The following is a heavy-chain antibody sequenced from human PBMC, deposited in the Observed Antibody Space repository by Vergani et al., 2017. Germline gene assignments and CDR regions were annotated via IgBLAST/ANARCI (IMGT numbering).Heavy chain of an antibody. V-gene: IGHV3-23*01. Sequence: EVQLLESGGSLKQPGGSVRLSCAASGFTFSTYAMHWVRKAPGKGLEWVSALTGGGGSTYYADSFKGRFIISRDNSRDTLYLQMNSLRPENTATYYCVKDAVSNENFVDSWGQGTLVTVSS. D-gene: IGHD4-17*01. CDR1: GFTFSTYA. CDR3: VKDAVSNENFVDS. CDR2: LTGGGGST. J-gene: IGHJ4*02.